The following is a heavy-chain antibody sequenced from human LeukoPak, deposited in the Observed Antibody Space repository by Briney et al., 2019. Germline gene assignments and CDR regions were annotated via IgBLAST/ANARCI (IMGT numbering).Heavy chain of an antibody. V-gene: IGHV3-48*01. D-gene: IGHD3-16*01. CDR3: ARDYDWAFDY. Sequence: GSLRLSCVMSGFTFNSEPMNWVRQAPGKGLDWIAHIRSDSKTIVYADSVKGRFTISRDNAKNSLSLQMNSLRAEDTAVYFCARDYDWAFDYWGQGILVTVAS. CDR1: GFTFNSEP. J-gene: IGHJ4*02. CDR2: IRSDSKTI.